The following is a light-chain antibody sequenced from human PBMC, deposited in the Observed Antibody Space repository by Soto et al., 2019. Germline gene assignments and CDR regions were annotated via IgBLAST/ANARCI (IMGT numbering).Light chain of an antibody. V-gene: IGKV3-15*01. Sequence: EIVMTQSPATLSVSPRGSATLSCRTSQHVSSNFAWYRQKPGQAPTLLIYRASTRATGIPARFSGSGSGTEFTLTISSLQSEDFAVYYCQQYNNWPYTFGQGTKLEIK. CDR3: QQYNNWPYT. J-gene: IGKJ2*01. CDR2: RAS. CDR1: QHVSSN.